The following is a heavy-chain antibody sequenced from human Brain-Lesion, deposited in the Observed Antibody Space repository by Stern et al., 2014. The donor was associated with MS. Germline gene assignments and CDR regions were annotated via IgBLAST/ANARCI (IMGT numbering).Heavy chain of an antibody. Sequence: QVQLQESGSGLVKPSQTLSLTCAVSDDSLNSVVYSWRWIRQPPGKGLEWIGSIYHSGSSYFSPSLTGRVTIAGDRSKNQFPLKVSSGTAADTAVYYWARGDHRNSYDSSGYYYFVFDVWGQGTMVTVSS. CDR3: ARGDHRNSYDSSGYYYFVFDV. D-gene: IGHD3-22*01. CDR1: DDSLNSVVYS. V-gene: IGHV4-30-2*01. CDR2: IYHSGSS. J-gene: IGHJ3*01.